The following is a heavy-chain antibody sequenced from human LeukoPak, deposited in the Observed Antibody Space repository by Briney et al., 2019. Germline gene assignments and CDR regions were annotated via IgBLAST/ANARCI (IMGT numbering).Heavy chain of an antibody. J-gene: IGHJ3*02. D-gene: IGHD5/OR15-5a*01. V-gene: IGHV4-4*02. CDR2: VYHSGSP. CDR3: ARDPNIVSTVTLRAFDI. CDR1: GGSISSSSW. Sequence: SETLSLTCAVSGGSISSSSWWSWVRQPPGKGLEWIGEVYHSGSPNYNPSFRGRVTILVDKSKNQFSLNLGSLTAADTAVYYCARDPNIVSTVTLRAFDIWGQGTMVTVSS.